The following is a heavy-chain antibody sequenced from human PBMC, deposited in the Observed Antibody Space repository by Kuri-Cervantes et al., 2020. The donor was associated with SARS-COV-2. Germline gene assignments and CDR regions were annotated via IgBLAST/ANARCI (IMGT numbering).Heavy chain of an antibody. CDR2: ISAYNGNT. D-gene: IGHD2-2*01. CDR1: GYTFTSYG. CDR3: VRDIIVVVPGALYMDV. V-gene: IGHV1-18*01. J-gene: IGHJ6*03. Sequence: ASVKVSCKASGYTFTSYGISWVRQAPGQGLEWMGWISAYNGNTNYAQKLQGRVTMTTDTSTSTAYMELRSLRSDDTAVYYCVRDIIVVVPGALYMDVWGKGTTVTVSS.